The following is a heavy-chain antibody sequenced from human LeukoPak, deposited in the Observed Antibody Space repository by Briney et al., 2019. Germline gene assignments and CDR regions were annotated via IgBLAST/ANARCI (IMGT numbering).Heavy chain of an antibody. CDR2: IRYDGSSK. J-gene: IGHJ4*02. CDR3: AKEEGQTYPRWLQSPGD. V-gene: IGHV3-30*02. D-gene: IGHD5-24*01. Sequence: GGSLRLSCAASGFTFSSYGMHWVRQAPGKGLEWVAFIRYDGSSKYYADSVKGRFTISRDNSKNTLYLQMNSLRAEDTAVYYCAKEEGQTYPRWLQSPGDWGQGTLVTVSS. CDR1: GFTFSSYG.